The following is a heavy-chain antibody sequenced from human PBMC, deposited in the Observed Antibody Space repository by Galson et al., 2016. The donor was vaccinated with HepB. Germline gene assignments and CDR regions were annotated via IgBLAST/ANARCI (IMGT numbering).Heavy chain of an antibody. CDR2: IYSGGST. D-gene: IGHD3-22*01. CDR3: ARDYFDSSGFPPYFHGMDV. CDR1: GFTVSTNF. J-gene: IGHJ6*02. V-gene: IGHV3-53*01. Sequence: SLRLSCAASGFTVSTNFMSWVRQAPGKGLEWVAVIYSGGSTYYADSVKGRFTISRDSSKNTMYLQMKSLRAEDTAVYYCARDYFDSSGFPPYFHGMDVWGQGTTVSVSS.